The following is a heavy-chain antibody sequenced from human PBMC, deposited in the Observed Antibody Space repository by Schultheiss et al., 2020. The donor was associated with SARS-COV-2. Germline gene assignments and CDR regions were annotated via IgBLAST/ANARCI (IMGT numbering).Heavy chain of an antibody. J-gene: IGHJ4*02. CDR1: GFTFSSYG. CDR2: ISYDGSNK. V-gene: IGHV3-30*03. D-gene: IGHD5-12*01. CDR3: ARDRYTGYDFDY. Sequence: GGSLRLSCAASGFTFSSYGMHWVRQAPGKGLEWVAVISYDGSNKYYADSVKGRFTISRDSSKNTLYLQMNSMRAEDTGVYYCARDRYTGYDFDYWGQGTLVTVSS.